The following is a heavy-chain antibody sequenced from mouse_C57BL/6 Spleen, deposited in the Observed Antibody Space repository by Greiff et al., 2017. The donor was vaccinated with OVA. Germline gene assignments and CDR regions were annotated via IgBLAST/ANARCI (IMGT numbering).Heavy chain of an antibody. D-gene: IGHD2-2*01. CDR2: IDPEDGET. V-gene: IGHV14-2*01. CDR1: GFNIKDYY. J-gene: IGHJ4*01. CDR3: ARTSDGYDQGYAMDY. Sequence: DVKLVESGAELVKPGASVKLSCTASGFNIKDYYMHWVKQSTEQGLEWIGRIDPEDGETKYAPKFQGKATITADTSSNTAYLQLSSLTSEDTAVYYCARTSDGYDQGYAMDYWGQGTSVTVSS.